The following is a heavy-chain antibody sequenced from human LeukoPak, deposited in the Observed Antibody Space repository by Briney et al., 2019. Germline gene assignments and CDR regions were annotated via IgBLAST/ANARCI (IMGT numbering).Heavy chain of an antibody. J-gene: IGHJ2*01. V-gene: IGHV3-21*04. CDR1: GFTFSSYS. CDR3: AKALSSSFYYFDL. CDR2: ISSSSSYI. Sequence: GGSLRLSCAASGFTFSSYSMNWVRQAPGKGPERVSSISSSSSYIYYADSVKGRFTISRDNSRNTLYLQMNSLRAEDTAVYYCAKALSSSFYYFDLGGRGTLVTVSS. D-gene: IGHD3-16*02.